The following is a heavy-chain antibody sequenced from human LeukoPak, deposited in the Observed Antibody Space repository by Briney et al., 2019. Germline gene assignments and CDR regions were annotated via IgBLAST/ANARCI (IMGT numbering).Heavy chain of an antibody. CDR2: IYTSGST. CDR3: ARDFQLEHGRGFDP. V-gene: IGHV4-4*07. Sequence: SETLSLTCTVSGGSIRSYYWSWIRQPAGKGLEWIGRIYTSGSTNYNPSLKSRVTMSVDTSKNQFSLKLSSVTAADTAVYYCARDFQLEHGRGFDPWGQGTLVTVSS. J-gene: IGHJ5*02. CDR1: GGSIRSYY. D-gene: IGHD1-1*01.